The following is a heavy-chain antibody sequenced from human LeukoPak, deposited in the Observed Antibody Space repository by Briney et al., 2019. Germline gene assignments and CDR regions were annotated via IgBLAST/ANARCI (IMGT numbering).Heavy chain of an antibody. CDR1: GFTFSSYW. CDR3: ARESYSNYGNYFDY. Sequence: GGSLRLSCAASGFTFSSYWMSWVRQAPGKGLECVANIKQDGSEKYYVDSVKGRFTISRDNAKNSLYLQMNSLRAEDTAVYYCARESYSNYGNYFDYWGQGTLVTVSS. V-gene: IGHV3-7*01. D-gene: IGHD4-11*01. J-gene: IGHJ4*02. CDR2: IKQDGSEK.